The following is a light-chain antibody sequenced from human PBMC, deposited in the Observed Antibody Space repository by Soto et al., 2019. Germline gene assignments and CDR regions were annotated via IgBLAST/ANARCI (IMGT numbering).Light chain of an antibody. CDR3: QQSYSTLLT. Sequence: DIQMTQSPSSLSASVGDRVTITCRASQSISSYLNWYQQKPGKAPNLLIYAASSLQSGVPSRFSGSGSGTEFTLTISSLQPEDFATYYCQQSYSTLLTFGGGTKVEIK. V-gene: IGKV1-39*01. J-gene: IGKJ4*01. CDR2: AAS. CDR1: QSISSY.